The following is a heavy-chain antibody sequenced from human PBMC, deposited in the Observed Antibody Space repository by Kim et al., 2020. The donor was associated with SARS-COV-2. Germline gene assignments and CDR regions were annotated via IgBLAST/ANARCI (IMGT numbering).Heavy chain of an antibody. CDR1: GGSISSYY. J-gene: IGHJ6*02. CDR3: ARVFGEKENIVVVPAPSHPYYYYGMDV. D-gene: IGHD2-2*01. V-gene: IGHV4-59*13. CDR2: IYYSGST. Sequence: SETLSLTCTVSGGSISSYYWSWIRQPPGKGLEWIGYIYYSGSTNYNPSLKSRVTISVDTSKNQFSLKLSSVTAADTAVYYCARVFGEKENIVVVPAPSHPYYYYGMDVWGQGTTVTVSS.